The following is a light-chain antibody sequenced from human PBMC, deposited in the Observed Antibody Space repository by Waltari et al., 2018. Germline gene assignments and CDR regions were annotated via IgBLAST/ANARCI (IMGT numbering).Light chain of an antibody. CDR1: QDIDDS. CDR2: DAS. Sequence: DIQLTQSPSSLSASVGDRVTITCQASQDIDDSLYLFQQKPGTAPKTLIFDASNLQPRVPSRFSGSGSGTQFVLTIRSLQPDDVGTYYCHNYRFGPPTFGGGTKVEIK. J-gene: IGKJ4*01. V-gene: IGKV1-33*01. CDR3: HNYRFGPPT.